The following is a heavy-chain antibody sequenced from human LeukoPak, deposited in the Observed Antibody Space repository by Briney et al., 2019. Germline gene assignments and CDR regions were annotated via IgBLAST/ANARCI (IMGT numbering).Heavy chain of an antibody. CDR1: GYTFSSYA. D-gene: IGHD3-9*01. J-gene: IGHJ4*02. CDR2: ISGSGGST. Sequence: PGGSLRLSCAASGYTFSSYAMSWVRQAPGKGLEWVSAISGSGGSTYYADSVKGRFTISRDNSKNTLYLQMNSLRAEDTAVYYCAKGGRYSYRGYFDYWGQGTLVTVSS. V-gene: IGHV3-23*01. CDR3: AKGGRYSYRGYFDY.